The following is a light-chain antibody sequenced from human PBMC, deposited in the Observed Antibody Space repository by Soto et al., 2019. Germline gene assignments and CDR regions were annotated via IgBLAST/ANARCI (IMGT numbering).Light chain of an antibody. J-gene: IGKJ1*01. V-gene: IGKV3-20*01. Sequence: EIVLAQSPGTLSLSPGERATFSSGASQGATNSFFPWYKQNPGQAPILRIYGASRRATGIPDRFTGSGSGTDFTLTISRLEPEDFAVYYCQQYVSSPWAFGQGTKVEI. CDR2: GAS. CDR1: QGATNSF. CDR3: QQYVSSPWA.